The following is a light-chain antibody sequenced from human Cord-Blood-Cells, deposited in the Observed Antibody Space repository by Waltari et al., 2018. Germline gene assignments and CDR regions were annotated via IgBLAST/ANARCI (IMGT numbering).Light chain of an antibody. CDR1: QSVSSSY. CDR3: QQYGSSPPYT. J-gene: IGKJ2*01. CDR2: DAS. Sequence: EIVLPQSPGTLSLSPGERATLSCRASQSVSSSYLAWYQQKPGQAPSLLIYDASSRATGIPDRFSGSGSGTDFTLTISRLEPEDFSVNYCQQYGSSPPYTFGQGTKLEIK. V-gene: IGKV3-20*01.